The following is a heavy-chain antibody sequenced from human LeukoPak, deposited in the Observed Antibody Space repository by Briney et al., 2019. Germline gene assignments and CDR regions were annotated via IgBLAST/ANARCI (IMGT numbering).Heavy chain of an antibody. Sequence: GGSLRLSCVGSGYTFRSHAMSWVRQAPEKGLEFVSGIYENGGTTYYADSVKGRFSISRDNSKNTLYLQMDSLRGEDTAVYYCAKDFRIGYSAHFDYWGQGALVTVSS. CDR1: GYTFRSHA. V-gene: IGHV3-23*01. D-gene: IGHD2-21*01. CDR2: IYENGGTT. CDR3: AKDFRIGYSAHFDY. J-gene: IGHJ4*02.